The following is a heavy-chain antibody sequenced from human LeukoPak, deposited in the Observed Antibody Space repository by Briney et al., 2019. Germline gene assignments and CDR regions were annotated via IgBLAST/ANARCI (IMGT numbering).Heavy chain of an antibody. J-gene: IGHJ4*02. V-gene: IGHV3-7*04. D-gene: IGHD3-16*02. CDR2: INQDGGEK. CDR1: GFTFSAVW. CDR3: ARETRHNVWGSYRYYIDY. Sequence: GGSLRLSCAASGFTFSAVWMTWVRQAPGKGLEWVANINQDGGEKYYLDSVKGRITISRDNAKNSLYLQMNSLRAEDTAVYYCARETRHNVWGSYRYYIDYWGQGTLVTASS.